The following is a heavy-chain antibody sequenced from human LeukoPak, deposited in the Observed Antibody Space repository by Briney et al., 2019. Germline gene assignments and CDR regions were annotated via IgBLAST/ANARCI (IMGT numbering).Heavy chain of an antibody. V-gene: IGHV3-30*18. CDR1: GFTFSSYG. CDR2: ISYDGSNK. D-gene: IGHD3-9*01. J-gene: IGHJ4*02. CDR3: AKDGWEYDILTGYFDY. Sequence: GGSLRLSCAASGFTFSSYGMHWVRQAPDKGLEWVAGISYDGSNKYYADSVKGRFTISRDNSKNTLYLQMNSLRAEDTAVYYCAKDGWEYDILTGYFDYWGQGTLVTVSA.